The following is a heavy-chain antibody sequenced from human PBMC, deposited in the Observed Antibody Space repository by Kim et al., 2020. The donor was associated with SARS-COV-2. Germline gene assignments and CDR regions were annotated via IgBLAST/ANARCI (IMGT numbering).Heavy chain of an antibody. CDR3: ARENGYVKTNWFDP. CDR2: ISYSGYDT. D-gene: IGHD5-12*01. Sequence: GGSLRLSCAASGFTFDDYAMTWVRQAPGKGLEWISTISYSGYDTYYADSVRGRFTLSRDNSKNTLSLQLNSLRAEDTALYYCARENGYVKTNWFDPWGQGTLVTVSS. CDR1: GFTFDDYA. V-gene: IGHV3-23*01. J-gene: IGHJ5*02.